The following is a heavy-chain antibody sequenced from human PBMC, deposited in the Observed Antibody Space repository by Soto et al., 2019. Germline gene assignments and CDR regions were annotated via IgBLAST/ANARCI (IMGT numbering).Heavy chain of an antibody. Sequence: GESLKISCKGSGYSFTSYCIAWVRQMPGKGLEWMGIIYPGDSDTRYSPSFQGQVTISADKSISTAYLQWSSLKASDTAMYYCATLRYSGSPSLDYWGQGTLVTVSS. V-gene: IGHV5-51*01. J-gene: IGHJ4*02. CDR3: ATLRYSGSPSLDY. CDR1: GYSFTSYC. CDR2: IYPGDSDT. D-gene: IGHD1-26*01.